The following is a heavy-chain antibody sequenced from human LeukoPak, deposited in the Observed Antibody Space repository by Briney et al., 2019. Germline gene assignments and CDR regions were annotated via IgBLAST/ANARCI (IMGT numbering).Heavy chain of an antibody. V-gene: IGHV4-59*08. CDR2: VYNSGST. CDR1: GDSVTRNY. D-gene: IGHD1-1*01. Sequence: SETLSLTCTVSGDSVTRNYWSWIRHPPGKGLEWVGYVYNSGSTSYNPSIRSRVTISLDTSKNQFSLRLTSVTAADTAVYFCARAKPNWNPPDYWGRGALVTVSS. J-gene: IGHJ4*02. CDR3: ARAKPNWNPPDY.